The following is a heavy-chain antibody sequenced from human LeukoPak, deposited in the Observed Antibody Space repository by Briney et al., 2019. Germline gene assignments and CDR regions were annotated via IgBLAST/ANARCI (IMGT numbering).Heavy chain of an antibody. D-gene: IGHD6-19*01. CDR2: ISTNHGNT. CDR1: GYTFSKHG. Sequence: ASVKVSCKASGYTFSKHGINWVRQAPGQGLEWMGWISTNHGNTNYAQKIQGRITMTTDTSTATAYMELSRLRSDDTAVYYCARESRAFSAPRRAGRNWFDPWGQGTLVTVSS. J-gene: IGHJ5*02. CDR3: ARESRAFSAPRRAGRNWFDP. V-gene: IGHV1-18*01.